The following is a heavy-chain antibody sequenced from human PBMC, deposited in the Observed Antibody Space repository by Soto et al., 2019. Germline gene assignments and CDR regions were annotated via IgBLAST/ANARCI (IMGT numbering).Heavy chain of an antibody. D-gene: IGHD2-15*01. CDR3: ARSLAPYYFDY. V-gene: IGHV4-59*08. CDR1: GGSISGYY. Sequence: PSETLSLTCTVSGGSISGYYWSWIRQPPGKGLEWIGYIYYSGSTNYNPSLKSRVTISVDTSKNQFSLKLSSVTAADTAVYYCARSLAPYYFDYWGQGTLVTVSS. J-gene: IGHJ4*02. CDR2: IYYSGST.